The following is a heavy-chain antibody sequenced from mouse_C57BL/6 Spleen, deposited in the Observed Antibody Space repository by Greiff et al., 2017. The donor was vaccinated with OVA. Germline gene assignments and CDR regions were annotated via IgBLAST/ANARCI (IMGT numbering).Heavy chain of an antibody. CDR2: ILPGRGSN. CDR3: ARDRDYEGRFDY. D-gene: IGHD2-4*01. CDR1: GYTFTGYW. Sequence: VKLQPSGAELMKPGASVKLSCKATGYTFTGYWIEWVKQRPGHGLEWIGEILPGRGSNNYNEKFKGKATFTADTSYNTAYMQLSSLTTEDSAIYYCARDRDYEGRFDYWGQGTTLTVSS. J-gene: IGHJ2*01. V-gene: IGHV1-9*01.